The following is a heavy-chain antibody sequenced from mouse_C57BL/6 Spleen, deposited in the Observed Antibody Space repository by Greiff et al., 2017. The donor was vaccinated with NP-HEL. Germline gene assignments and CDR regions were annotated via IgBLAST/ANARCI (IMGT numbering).Heavy chain of an antibody. CDR3: ARTGTYYYGSSSPYYFDY. CDR1: GYTFTSYW. V-gene: IGHV1-55*01. CDR2: IYPGSGST. D-gene: IGHD1-1*01. Sequence: QVQLQQSGAELVKPGASVKMSCKASGYTFTSYWITWVKQRPGQGLEWIGDIYPGSGSTNYNEKFKSKATLTVDTSSSTAYMQLSSLTSEDSAVFYCARTGTYYYGSSSPYYFDYWGQGTTLTVSS. J-gene: IGHJ2*01.